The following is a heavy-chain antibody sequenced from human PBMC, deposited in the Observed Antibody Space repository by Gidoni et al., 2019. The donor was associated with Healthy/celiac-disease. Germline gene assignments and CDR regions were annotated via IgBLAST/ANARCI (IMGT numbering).Heavy chain of an antibody. CDR3: TRDRTKQRSKRDYYYYGMDV. D-gene: IGHD1-7*01. J-gene: IGHJ6*02. CDR1: GFTFGDYA. Sequence: EVQLVESGGGLVKPGRSLRLSCTASGFTFGDYAMSWFRQAPGKGREWVGFIRSKAYGRTTEYAASVKGRFTISRDDSKSIAYLQMNSLKTEDTAVYYCTRDRTKQRSKRDYYYYGMDVWGQGTTVTVSS. V-gene: IGHV3-49*05. CDR2: IRSKAYGRTT.